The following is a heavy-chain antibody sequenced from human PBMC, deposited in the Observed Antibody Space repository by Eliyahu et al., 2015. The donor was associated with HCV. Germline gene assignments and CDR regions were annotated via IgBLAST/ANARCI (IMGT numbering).Heavy chain of an antibody. CDR3: AAAPIGYCSSTSCYADYYYGMDV. V-gene: IGHV1-58*01. CDR1: GFTFTSXA. Sequence: QMQLVQSGPEVKKXGTSVKVSCKASGFTFTSXAVQWVRQARGXRLXXXGWIXFGGGNTNYAQKFQERXTITRDMSTSTAYMELSSLRSEDTAVYYCAAAPIGYCSSTSCYADYYYGMDVWGQGTTVTVSS. D-gene: IGHD2-2*01. CDR2: IXFGGGNT. J-gene: IGHJ6*02.